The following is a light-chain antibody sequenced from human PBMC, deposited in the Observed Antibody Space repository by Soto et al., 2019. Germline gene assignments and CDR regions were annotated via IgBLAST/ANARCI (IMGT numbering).Light chain of an antibody. V-gene: IGLV2-8*01. CDR1: SSDVGAYNY. CDR3: SSFASSNTWV. CDR2: EVT. Sequence: QSALTQPPSASGSPGQSVTISCTGTSSDVGAYNYVSWYQQHAGKAPKLVIYEVTKRPSGVPDRFSGSKSANTASLTVSGLQAEDEDDYYFSSFASSNTWVFGGGTKVTVL. J-gene: IGLJ3*02.